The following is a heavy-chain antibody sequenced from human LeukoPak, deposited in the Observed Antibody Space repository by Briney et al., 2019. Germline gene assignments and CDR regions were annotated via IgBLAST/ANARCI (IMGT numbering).Heavy chain of an antibody. CDR3: AIGERLPLPYYFDY. CDR1: GFTFSSYE. J-gene: IGHJ4*02. CDR2: ISIRGSNI. Sequence: PGGSLSLVCAPAGFTFSSYEMMWVRQAPGKGLEWVAYISIRGSNIYYADSVKGRFTISRDNAKNTLYLQMNSLRAGDTAVYYCAIGERLPLPYYFDYWGQGTLVTVSS. D-gene: IGHD6-25*01. V-gene: IGHV3-48*03.